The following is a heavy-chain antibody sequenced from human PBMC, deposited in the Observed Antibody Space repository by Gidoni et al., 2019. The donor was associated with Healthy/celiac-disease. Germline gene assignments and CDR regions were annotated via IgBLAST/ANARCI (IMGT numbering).Heavy chain of an antibody. CDR1: GGSFSCYY. CDR3: ARGRGYRLFDP. D-gene: IGHD5-18*01. J-gene: IGHJ5*02. V-gene: IGHV4-34*01. CDR2: INHRGST. Sequence: QVQLQQWGAGLLKPSETLSLICAVYGGSFSCYYWSWIRQPPGKGLEWIAEINHRGSTNYNPSLKSRVTISVDTSKNQFSLKLSSVTAADTAVYYCARGRGYRLFDPWGQGTLVTVSS.